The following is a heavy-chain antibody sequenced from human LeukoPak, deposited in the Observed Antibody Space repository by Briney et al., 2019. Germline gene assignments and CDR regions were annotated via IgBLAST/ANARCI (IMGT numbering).Heavy chain of an antibody. CDR1: GGSISSGGYS. CDR2: IYHSGST. V-gene: IGHV4-30-2*01. J-gene: IGHJ2*01. D-gene: IGHD3-10*01. Sequence: SETLSPTCAVSGGSISSGGYSWSWIRQPPGKGLEWIGYIYHSGSTYYNPSLKSRVTISVDRSKNQFSLKLSSVTAADTAVYYCARTYYYGSGSYYPSDWYFDLWGRGTLVTVSS. CDR3: ARTYYYGSGSYYPSDWYFDL.